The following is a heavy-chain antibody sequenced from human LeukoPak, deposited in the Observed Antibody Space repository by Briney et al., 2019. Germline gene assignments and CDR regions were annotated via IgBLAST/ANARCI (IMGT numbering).Heavy chain of an antibody. CDR3: AKDIQGSGSGVLDY. D-gene: IGHD6-19*01. J-gene: IGHJ4*02. CDR1: GFTFSSYG. Sequence: GGSLRLSCAASGFTFSSYGMHWVRQAPGKGLEWVAVISYDGSNKYYADSVKGRFTISRDNSKNTLYLQMNSLRAEDTAVYYCAKDIQGSGSGVLDYRGQGTLVTVSS. V-gene: IGHV3-30*18. CDR2: ISYDGSNK.